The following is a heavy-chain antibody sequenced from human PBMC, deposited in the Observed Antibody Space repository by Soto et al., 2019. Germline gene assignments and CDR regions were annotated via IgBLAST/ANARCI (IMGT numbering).Heavy chain of an antibody. J-gene: IGHJ6*02. V-gene: IGHV3-23*01. CDR2: ITENGGGT. CDR1: GFTFSSYA. Sequence: PGGALRLSCAASGFTFSSYAMTWVRQAPGKGLEWVSAITENGGGTYYADSVKGRFTISRDNSKNTLYLQMNSLRAEDAAVFYCAKGRHGVDVSGQGTTVTVPS. CDR3: AKGRHGVDV.